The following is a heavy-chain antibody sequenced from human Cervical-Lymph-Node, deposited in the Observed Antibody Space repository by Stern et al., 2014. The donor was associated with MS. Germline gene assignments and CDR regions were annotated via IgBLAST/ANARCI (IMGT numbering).Heavy chain of an antibody. D-gene: IGHD3-9*01. CDR1: GGSIRSYY. CDR3: ARATDILTGHYPYYFDY. Sequence: QLQLQESGPGLVKPSETLSLTCSVSGGSIRSYYWSWIRQPPGKGLEWIGYIYFDGSTNANPSLKSRVTISFDTAKNQFSLKLSPVTAADTAVYYCARATDILTGHYPYYFDYWGQGTLVTVSS. V-gene: IGHV4-59*01. J-gene: IGHJ4*02. CDR2: IYFDGST.